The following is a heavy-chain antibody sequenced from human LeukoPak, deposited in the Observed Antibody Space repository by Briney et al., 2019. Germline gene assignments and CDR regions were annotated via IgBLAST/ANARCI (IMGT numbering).Heavy chain of an antibody. D-gene: IGHD2-2*01. CDR3: VKGRCSGSSCYGGDY. CDR1: GFIFSSYG. V-gene: IGHV3-30*18. CDR2: ISYDGSNK. Sequence: GRSLRLSCAASGFIFSSYGMHWVRQAPGKGLEWVAVISYDGSNKHYADSVKGRFTISRDNSKNTLYLQMSSLRAEDTAVYYCVKGRCSGSSCYGGDYWGQGTLVTVSS. J-gene: IGHJ4*02.